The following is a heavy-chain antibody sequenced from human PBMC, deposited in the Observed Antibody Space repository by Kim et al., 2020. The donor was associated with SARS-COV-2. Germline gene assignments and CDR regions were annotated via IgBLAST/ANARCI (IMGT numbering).Heavy chain of an antibody. CDR2: ISYDGSNK. CDR1: GFTFSSYS. Sequence: GGSLRLSCAASGFTFSSYSMHWVRQAPGKGLEWVSVISYDGSNKYYAYFEKGLFTISRDNSKNTLYQQMNILTAEDTALYYCARSVSGTFSYGLDDWG. CDR3: ARSVSGTFSYGLDD. V-gene: IGHV3-30*04. J-gene: IGHJ6*02. D-gene: IGHD6-19*01.